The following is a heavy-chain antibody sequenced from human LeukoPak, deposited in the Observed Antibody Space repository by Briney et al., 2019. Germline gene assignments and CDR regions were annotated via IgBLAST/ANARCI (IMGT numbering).Heavy chain of an antibody. V-gene: IGHV3-23*01. D-gene: IGHD2-15*01. CDR1: GFSFSSYA. CDR2: ICGSSSST. Sequence: GGSLRLSCAASGFSFSSYAMNWVRQAPGKGLEWVSVICGSSSSTYYVDSEKGRFTISRDNSKNTLYLQMNSLRAEDTAIYYCAKGSGGSCHSATDYWGQGTLVTVSS. CDR3: AKGSGGSCHSATDY. J-gene: IGHJ4*02.